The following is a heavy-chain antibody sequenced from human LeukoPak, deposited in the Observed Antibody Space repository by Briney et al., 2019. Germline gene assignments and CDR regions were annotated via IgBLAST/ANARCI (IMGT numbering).Heavy chain of an antibody. D-gene: IGHD3-22*01. Sequence: GESMKISCRCSGYSFINYYIGWGRQMPGKGREWIGVTYPGGSDTSYNPSFKGQVIFSADKSSTPLYLQFSRPQASDPAIYYCARKYSSGWFRHFDYWGQGTLITVSS. CDR1: GYSFINYY. V-gene: IGHV5-51*01. CDR3: ARKYSSGWFRHFDY. CDR2: TYPGGSDT. J-gene: IGHJ4*02.